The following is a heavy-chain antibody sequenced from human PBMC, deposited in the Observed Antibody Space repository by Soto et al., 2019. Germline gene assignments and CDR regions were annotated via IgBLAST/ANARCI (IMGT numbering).Heavy chain of an antibody. CDR2: MNPNSGHT. CDR1: GYTFTSHD. V-gene: IGHV1-8*01. J-gene: IGHJ5*02. D-gene: IGHD2-2*01. CDR3: ASDMSTT. Sequence: QVQLVQSGAEVKKPGASVKVSCKASGYTFTSHDINWMRQTTGQGLEWMGWMNPNSGHTNSAQKFQGRVTMTRDTSINIAYMELTNLRSEDTAIYYCASDMSTTWGQGTLVTVSS.